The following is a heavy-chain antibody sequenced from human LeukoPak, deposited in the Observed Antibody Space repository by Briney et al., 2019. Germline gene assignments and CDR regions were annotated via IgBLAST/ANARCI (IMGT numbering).Heavy chain of an antibody. CDR3: ARDRAKGNWFDP. J-gene: IGHJ5*02. CDR2: IYYSGST. Sequence: SETLSLTCTVSGGSISSYYWSWIRQPPGKGLEWIGYIYYSGSTNYNPSLKSRVTISGDTSKNQFSLKLSSVTAADTAVYYCARDRAKGNWFDPWGQGTLVTVSS. D-gene: IGHD3-10*01. CDR1: GGSISSYY. V-gene: IGHV4-59*01.